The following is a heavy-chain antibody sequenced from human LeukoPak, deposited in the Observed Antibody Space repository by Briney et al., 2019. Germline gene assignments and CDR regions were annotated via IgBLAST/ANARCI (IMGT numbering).Heavy chain of an antibody. J-gene: IGHJ4*02. Sequence: PSETLSLTCTVSGGSISSSSYYWGWIRQPPGKGLEWIGSIYYSGSTYYNPSLKSRVTISVDTSKNQFSLKLTSLTAADTAVYYCARLAYGDSYFDHWGQGALVTVSP. CDR3: ARLAYGDSYFDH. V-gene: IGHV4-39*01. CDR1: GGSISSSSYY. D-gene: IGHD4-17*01. CDR2: IYYSGST.